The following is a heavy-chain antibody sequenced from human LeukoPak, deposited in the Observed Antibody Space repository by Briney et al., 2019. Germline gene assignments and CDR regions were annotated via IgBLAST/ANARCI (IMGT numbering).Heavy chain of an antibody. D-gene: IGHD3-10*01. CDR2: ISYDGSHK. J-gene: IGHJ4*02. Sequence: GGSLRLSCAASGFTFNNYVMHWVRQAPGKGLDWVAVISYDGSHKYYADSVKGRFTISRDNSKNTLYLQMNSLRAEDTAVYYCAIIFGELSEEVDYWGQGTLVTVSS. CDR3: AIIFGELSEEVDY. V-gene: IGHV3-30*03. CDR1: GFTFNNYV.